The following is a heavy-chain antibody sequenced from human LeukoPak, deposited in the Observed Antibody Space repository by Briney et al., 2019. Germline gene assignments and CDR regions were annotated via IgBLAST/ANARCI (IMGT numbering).Heavy chain of an antibody. V-gene: IGHV4-38-2*01. Sequence: PSETLSLTCAVSGYSISSDYYWGWIRQPPGKGLEWIGSIYHSGSTYYNPSLKSRVTISVDTSKSQFSLKLSSVTAADTAVYCCARTMVPTRYFDYWGQGTLVTVSS. D-gene: IGHD4/OR15-4a*01. CDR3: ARTMVPTRYFDY. CDR2: IYHSGST. J-gene: IGHJ4*02. CDR1: GYSISSDYY.